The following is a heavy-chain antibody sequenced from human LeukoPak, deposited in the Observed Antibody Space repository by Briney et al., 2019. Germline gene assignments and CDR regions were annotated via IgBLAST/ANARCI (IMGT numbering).Heavy chain of an antibody. D-gene: IGHD6-19*01. CDR2: IYHSGST. CDR3: ARDGTQWLAHAFDI. Sequence: SETLSLTCAVSGYSISSGYYWGWIRQPPGKGLEWIGSIYHSGSTYYNPSLKSRVTISVDTSKNQFSLKLSSVTAADTAVYYCARDGTQWLAHAFDIWGQGTMVTVSS. J-gene: IGHJ3*02. CDR1: GYSISSGYY. V-gene: IGHV4-38-2*02.